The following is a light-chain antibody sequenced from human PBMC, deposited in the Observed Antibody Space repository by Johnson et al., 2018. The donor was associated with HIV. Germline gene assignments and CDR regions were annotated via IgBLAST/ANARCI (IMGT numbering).Light chain of an antibody. CDR1: IANIGNNY. CDR2: EHN. V-gene: IGLV1-51*02. CDR3: GTWDSGLSAGV. J-gene: IGLJ1*01. Sequence: QSVLTQPPSVSAAPGQRVTISCSGGIANIGNNYVSWYQQLPGTAPKLLIYEHNKRPSGIPDRFSGSKSGTSATLDISGLQTGDEADYYCGTWDSGLSAGVFGTGTNVTVL.